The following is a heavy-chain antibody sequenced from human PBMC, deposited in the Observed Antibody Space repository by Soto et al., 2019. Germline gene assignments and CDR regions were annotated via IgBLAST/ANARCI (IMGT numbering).Heavy chain of an antibody. CDR2: INHSGST. J-gene: IGHJ4*02. D-gene: IGHD3-9*01. Sequence: QVQLQQWGAGLLKPSETLSLTCAVYGGSFSGYYWSWIRQPPGKGLEWIGEINHSGSTNYNPSLKSRVTISVDTSKNQFYLKLSSVTAADTAVYYCARGGYDILTGRFDYWGQGTLVTVSS. V-gene: IGHV4-34*01. CDR3: ARGGYDILTGRFDY. CDR1: GGSFSGYY.